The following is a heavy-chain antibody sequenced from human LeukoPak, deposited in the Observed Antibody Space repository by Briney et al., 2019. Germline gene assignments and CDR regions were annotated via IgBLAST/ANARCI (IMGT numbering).Heavy chain of an antibody. D-gene: IGHD3-10*01. Sequence: GGSLRLSCVASGFPFSSYWMTWVRQAPGKGLEWVANIKQDGSKKSYVDSVKGRFTISRDNAKNSLYLQMNSLRAEDTAIYYCARKRDYYHGPAPFDPWGQGTLVTVSS. J-gene: IGHJ5*02. CDR1: GFPFSSYW. CDR3: ARKRDYYHGPAPFDP. CDR2: IKQDGSKK. V-gene: IGHV3-7*01.